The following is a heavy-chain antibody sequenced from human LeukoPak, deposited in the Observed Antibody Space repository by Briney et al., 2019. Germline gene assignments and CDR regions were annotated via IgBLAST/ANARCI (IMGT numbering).Heavy chain of an antibody. CDR1: GFTVSNNY. CDR3: AKDLHTRVGWYFDL. D-gene: IGHD2-15*01. V-gene: IGHV3-23*01. CDR2: ISGSGGST. Sequence: GGSLRLSCAASGFTVSNNYMNWVRQAPGKGLEWVSAISGSGGSTYYADSVKGRFTISRDNSKNTLYLQMNSLRAEDTAVYYCAKDLHTRVGWYFDLWGRGTLVTVSS. J-gene: IGHJ2*01.